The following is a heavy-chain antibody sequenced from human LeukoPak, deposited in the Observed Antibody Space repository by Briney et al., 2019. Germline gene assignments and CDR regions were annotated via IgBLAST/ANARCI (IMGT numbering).Heavy chain of an antibody. CDR1: GGSISSSSYY. Sequence: SETLSLTCTVSGGSISSSSYYWGWLRQPPGKGLEGIGSIYYSGSTYYNPSLKSRVTISVDTSKNQFSLRVSSMTAADTAVYFCARNADVTVASVTFDYWGQGTLVTVSS. J-gene: IGHJ4*02. CDR3: ARNADVTVASVTFDY. D-gene: IGHD6-19*01. CDR2: IYYSGST. V-gene: IGHV4-39*01.